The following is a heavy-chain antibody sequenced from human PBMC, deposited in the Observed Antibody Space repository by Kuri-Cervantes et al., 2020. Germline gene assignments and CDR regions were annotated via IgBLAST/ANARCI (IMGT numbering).Heavy chain of an antibody. CDR3: ARVRDGYNPPVIDY. Sequence: GGSLRLSCAASGFTFSSYSMNWVRQAPGKGLEWVSGINWNGGSTGYADSVKGRFTISRDNAKNSLYLQMNSLRAEDTAVYYCARVRDGYNPPVIDYWGQGTLVTVSS. V-gene: IGHV3-20*04. CDR1: GFTFSSYS. D-gene: IGHD5-24*01. J-gene: IGHJ4*02. CDR2: INWNGGST.